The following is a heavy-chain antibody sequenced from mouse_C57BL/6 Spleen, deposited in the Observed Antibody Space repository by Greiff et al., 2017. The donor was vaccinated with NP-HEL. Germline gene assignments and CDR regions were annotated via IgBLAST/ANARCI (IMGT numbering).Heavy chain of an antibody. D-gene: IGHD2-3*01. J-gene: IGHJ3*01. CDR1: GFTFSSYA. CDR2: ISDGGSYT. V-gene: IGHV5-4*01. CDR3: ARDRDGYPFAY. Sequence: EVKVVESGGGLVKPGGSLKLSCAASGFTFSSYAMSWVRQTPEKRLEWVATISDGGSYTYYPDNVKGRFTISRDNAKNNLYLQMSHLKSEDTAMYYCARDRDGYPFAYWGQGTLVTVSA.